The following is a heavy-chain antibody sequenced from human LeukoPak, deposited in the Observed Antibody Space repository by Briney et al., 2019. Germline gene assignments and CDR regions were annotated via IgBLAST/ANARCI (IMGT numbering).Heavy chain of an antibody. V-gene: IGHV3-33*06. J-gene: IGHJ5*02. Sequence: GRSLRLSCAASGFTFSSYGMHWVRQAPGKGLEWVAVIRYDGSNKYYADSVKGRFTISRDNSKNTLYLQMNSLRAEDTAVYYCAKDRYGDHYNWFDPWGQGTLVTASS. D-gene: IGHD4-17*01. CDR3: AKDRYGDHYNWFDP. CDR1: GFTFSSYG. CDR2: IRYDGSNK.